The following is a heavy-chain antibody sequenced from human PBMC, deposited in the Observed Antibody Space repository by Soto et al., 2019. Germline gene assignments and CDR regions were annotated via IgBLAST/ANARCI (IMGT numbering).Heavy chain of an antibody. Sequence: QVQLQDSVPGLVKPSETLSLTCTVSGGSISSYYCSWIRQPPGKGLEWIGYIYYSGSTNHNPSLKSRDTISVDTSMNPFSLKLSSVTAADTAVYHCATSSIWGWFDPWGQGTLVTVSS. CDR2: IYYSGST. D-gene: IGHD3-16*01. J-gene: IGHJ5*02. CDR3: ATSSIWGWFDP. CDR1: GGSISSYY. V-gene: IGHV4-59*08.